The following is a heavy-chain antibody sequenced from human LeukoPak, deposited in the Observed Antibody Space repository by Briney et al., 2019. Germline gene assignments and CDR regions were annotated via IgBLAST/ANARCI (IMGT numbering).Heavy chain of an antibody. V-gene: IGHV1-2*02. J-gene: IGHJ6*03. CDR1: GYTFTGYY. D-gene: IGHD2-2*01. CDR2: INPNSGGT. Sequence: GASVKVSCKASGYTFTGYYMHWVRQAPGQGLEWMGWINPNSGGTNYAQKFQGRVTMTRDTSISTAYMELSRLRSDDTAVYYCARGYCSSTSCYVGCCRYYYMDVWGKGTTVTVSS. CDR3: ARGYCSSTSCYVGCCRYYYMDV.